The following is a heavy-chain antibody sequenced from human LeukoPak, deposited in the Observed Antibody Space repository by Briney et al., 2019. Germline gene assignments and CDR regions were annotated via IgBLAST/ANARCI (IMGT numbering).Heavy chain of an antibody. J-gene: IGHJ3*01. CDR1: GGSISSYD. D-gene: IGHD2/OR15-2a*01. Sequence: SETLSLTCTVPGGSISSYDWSWLRLPPGKGLEWIGYLSKSGNTNYSPSLKSRVTIFGDTSKNQFFLKLSSVTAADTAVYYCARARYVIVFYAFDFWGQGTLVTVSS. CDR3: ARARYVIVFYAFDF. CDR2: LSKSGNT. V-gene: IGHV4-59*01.